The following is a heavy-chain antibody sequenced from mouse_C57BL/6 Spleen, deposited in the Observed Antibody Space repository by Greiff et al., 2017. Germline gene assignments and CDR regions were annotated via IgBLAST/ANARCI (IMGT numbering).Heavy chain of an antibody. CDR3: ASYYGYDRAAYFDY. Sequence: EVKLVESGGGLVQPGGSLSLSCAASGFTFTDYYMSWVRQPPGKALEWLGFIRNKANGYTTEYSASVKGRFTISRDNAQSILYLQMHALRAEDSATYYCASYYGYDRAAYFDYWGQGTTLTVSS. CDR1: GFTFTDYY. CDR2: IRNKANGYTT. V-gene: IGHV7-3*01. J-gene: IGHJ2*01. D-gene: IGHD2-2*01.